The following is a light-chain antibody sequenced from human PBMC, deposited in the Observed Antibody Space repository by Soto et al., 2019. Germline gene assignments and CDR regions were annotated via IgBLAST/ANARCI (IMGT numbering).Light chain of an antibody. CDR3: QQYGNSPIT. CDR1: TKISSTY. Sequence: EIVLMPPSGTLLLSPGEGGTLSCWGRTKISSTYLTCYQQKPGQAPKLLIYAASSRATGIPDRFSGSGSGTDFTLTINRLEPEDFAAYYCQQYGNSPITFGQGTRLEIK. V-gene: IGKV3-20*01. J-gene: IGKJ5*01. CDR2: AAS.